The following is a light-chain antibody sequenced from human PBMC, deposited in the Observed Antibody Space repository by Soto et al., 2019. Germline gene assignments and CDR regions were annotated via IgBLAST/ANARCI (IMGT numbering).Light chain of an antibody. CDR2: DAA. Sequence: EIVLTEPAGTSSLSPGERPTLSRRASQGVSSNLAWYQQKPGQAPRLLIYDAANRATGIPARFSGSGSGTDFTLTISILQPEDFAVYYCQQYGSSPITFGQGTKLDIK. J-gene: IGKJ5*01. CDR3: QQYGSSPIT. CDR1: QGVSSN. V-gene: IGKV3-20*01.